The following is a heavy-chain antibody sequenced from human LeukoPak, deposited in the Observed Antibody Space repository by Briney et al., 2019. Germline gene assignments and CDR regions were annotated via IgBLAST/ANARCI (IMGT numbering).Heavy chain of an antibody. D-gene: IGHD4-17*01. CDR3: AREGTTGHGINDQGLDS. CDR2: IKSGGGT. V-gene: IGHV3-66*01. J-gene: IGHJ4*02. Sequence: GGSLRLSCAASGFSVSTTYMSWVRQAPGKGLDWLSVIKSGGGTHYAESVKGGFTTSRDISKNTLYLRMNNLRAEDTAVYYCAREGTTGHGINDQGLDSWGQGILVTVSS. CDR1: GFSVSTTY.